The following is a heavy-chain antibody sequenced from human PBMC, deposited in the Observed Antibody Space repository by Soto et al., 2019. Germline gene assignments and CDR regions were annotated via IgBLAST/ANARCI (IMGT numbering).Heavy chain of an antibody. CDR2: ISDNGGNT. J-gene: IGHJ4*02. CDR1: GFTFGNVA. CDR3: AKLYWNPRYFDS. V-gene: IGHV3-23*01. D-gene: IGHD1-1*01. Sequence: PGGSLRLSCAASGFTFGNVAMAWVRQAPGKGLEWVSSISDNGGNTDYADSARGRFTLSRHNSKNTLYLQMNHLKAEDTAVYYCAKLYWNPRYFDSWGQGARVTVSS.